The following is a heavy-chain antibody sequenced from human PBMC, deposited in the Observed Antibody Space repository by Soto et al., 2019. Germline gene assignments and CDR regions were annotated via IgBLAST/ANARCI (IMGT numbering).Heavy chain of an antibody. J-gene: IGHJ3*01. CDR2: ISAYNGNT. D-gene: IGHD6-13*01. Sequence: ASVKVSCKASGYTFTSYGIGWERQAPGQGLEWMGWISAYNGNTNYAQKLQGRATMTTDTSPSTAYMERRSLRPDVTAVYYCATEGERGAAAFLDAAFKLWGQGPMITV. CDR3: ATEGERGAAAFLDAAFKL. CDR1: GYTFTSYG. V-gene: IGHV1-18*01.